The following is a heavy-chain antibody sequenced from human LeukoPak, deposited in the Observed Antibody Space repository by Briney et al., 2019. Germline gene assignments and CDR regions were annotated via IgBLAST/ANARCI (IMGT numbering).Heavy chain of an antibody. CDR2: ISYDGSNR. J-gene: IGHJ4*02. Sequence: GRSLRLSCAASGFTFSSYAMHWVRQAPGKGLEWVAVISYDGSNRYCADSVKGRFTISRDNSKNTLYLQMNSLRAEDTAVYYCARDDRTSHCSHWGRGTLVTVSS. D-gene: IGHD2-2*01. V-gene: IGHV3-30*04. CDR3: ARDDRTSHCSH. CDR1: GFTFSSYA.